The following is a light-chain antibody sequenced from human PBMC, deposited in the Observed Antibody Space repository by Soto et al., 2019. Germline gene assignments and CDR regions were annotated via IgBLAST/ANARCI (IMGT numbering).Light chain of an antibody. J-gene: IGLJ2*01. V-gene: IGLV1-51*01. Sequence: QSVLTQPPSVSATPGQKVTISCSGSSSNIGNNYVSWYQQLPGTAPKLLIYDNDNRPSGIPDRFSGSKSGTSATLGITGLQTGDEADYYCGTWDSSLSGVVFGGGTKLT. CDR3: GTWDSSLSGVV. CDR1: SSNIGNNY. CDR2: DND.